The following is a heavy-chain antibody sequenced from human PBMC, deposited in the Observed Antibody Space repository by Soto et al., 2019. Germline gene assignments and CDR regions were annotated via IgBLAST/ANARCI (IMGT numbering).Heavy chain of an antibody. CDR1: GGTFSSYA. CDR2: IIPIFGTA. Sequence: SVKVSCKASGGTFSSYAISWVRQAPGQGLEWMGGIIPIFGTANYAQKFQGRVTITADESTSTAYMELSSLRSEDTAVYYCARVRGAGTTVGDYYYYGMDVWGQGTTVTVSS. CDR3: ARVRGAGTTVGDYYYYGMDV. V-gene: IGHV1-69*13. J-gene: IGHJ6*02. D-gene: IGHD1-7*01.